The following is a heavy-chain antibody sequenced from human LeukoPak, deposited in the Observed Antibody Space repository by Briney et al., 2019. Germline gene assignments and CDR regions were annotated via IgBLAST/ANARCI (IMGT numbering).Heavy chain of an antibody. CDR3: AKGRETTVTTYDRYYYYYMDV. CDR2: ISGSGGST. J-gene: IGHJ6*03. V-gene: IGHV3-23*01. D-gene: IGHD4-11*01. CDR1: GFTFSSNA. Sequence: GGSLRLSCAASGFTFSSNAMSWVRQAPGKGLEWVSAISGSGGSTYYADSVKGRFTISRDNSKNTLYPQMNSLRAEDTAVYYCAKGRETTVTTYDRYYYYYMDVWGKGTTVTVSS.